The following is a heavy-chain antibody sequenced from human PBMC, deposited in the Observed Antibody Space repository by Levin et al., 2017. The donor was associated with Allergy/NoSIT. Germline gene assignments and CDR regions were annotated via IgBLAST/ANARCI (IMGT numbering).Heavy chain of an antibody. J-gene: IGHJ4*02. V-gene: IGHV5-51*01. CDR2: IYPCDSDT. CDR3: AIRGAAGDSFGYYFDY. Sequence: GESLKISCKGSGYSFTSYWIGWVRQMPGKGLEWMGIIYPCDSDTRYSPSFQGPVTISPDKSLSTAHLQWSSLKASDTAMYYCAIRGAAGDSFGYYFDYWGQGTLVTVSS. CDR1: GYSFTSYW. D-gene: IGHD2-21*02.